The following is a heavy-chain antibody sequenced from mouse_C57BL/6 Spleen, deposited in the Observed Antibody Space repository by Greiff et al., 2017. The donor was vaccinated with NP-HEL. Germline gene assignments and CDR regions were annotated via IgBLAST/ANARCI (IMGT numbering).Heavy chain of an antibody. J-gene: IGHJ4*01. Sequence: VQLQESGAELVRPGTSVKVSCKASGYAFTNYLIEWVKQRPGQGLEWIGVINPGSGGTNYNEKFKGKATLTADKSSSTAYMQLSSLTSEDSAVYFWARSIQFYYAMDYWGQGTSVTVSS. CDR3: ARSIQFYYAMDY. CDR1: GYAFTNYL. CDR2: INPGSGGT. V-gene: IGHV1-54*01.